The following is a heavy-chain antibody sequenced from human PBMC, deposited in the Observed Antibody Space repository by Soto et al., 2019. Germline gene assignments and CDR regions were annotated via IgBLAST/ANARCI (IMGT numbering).Heavy chain of an antibody. D-gene: IGHD6-13*01. V-gene: IGHV4-31*03. CDR3: ARAPGIAAAGNWFDP. Sequence: SETLSLTCTVSGGSISSGGYYWSWIRQHPGKGLEWIGYIYYSGSTYYNPSLKSRVTISVDTSKNQFSLKLSSVTAADTAVYYCARAPGIAAAGNWFDPWGQGTLVTVSS. CDR2: IYYSGST. J-gene: IGHJ5*02. CDR1: GGSISSGGYY.